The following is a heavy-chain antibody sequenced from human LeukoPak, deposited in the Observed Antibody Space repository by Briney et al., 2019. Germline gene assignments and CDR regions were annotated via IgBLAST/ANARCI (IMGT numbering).Heavy chain of an antibody. D-gene: IGHD6-19*01. V-gene: IGHV3-49*04. Sequence: GGSLRLSRTASGFTFGDYALTWVRQAPGKGLEWVGFIRKKAERGTTEYGTSVKGRFTISREESKRTAYLQMNFLKTEDTAVYYCARGSGWVDNWGQGTLVTVSS. CDR1: GFTFGDYA. CDR3: ARGSGWVDN. J-gene: IGHJ4*02. CDR2: IRKKAERGTT.